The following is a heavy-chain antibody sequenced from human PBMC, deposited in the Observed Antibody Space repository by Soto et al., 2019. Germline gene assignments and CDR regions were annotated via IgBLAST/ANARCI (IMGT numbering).Heavy chain of an antibody. CDR3: ARTYDSNGYANEFDS. CDR2: IYDNGIT. V-gene: IGHV4-59*12. Sequence: QVVLQESGPGLVKPSETLSLTCSVSGRSITSYYWSWVRQPPGKGLEWIGYIYDNGITSQNPSLKSRVTMPSDTSQNQFSLKRTSVTGADTAVYYGARTYDSNGYANEFDSWGQGILVTVTS. CDR1: GRSITSYY. J-gene: IGHJ4*02. D-gene: IGHD3-22*01.